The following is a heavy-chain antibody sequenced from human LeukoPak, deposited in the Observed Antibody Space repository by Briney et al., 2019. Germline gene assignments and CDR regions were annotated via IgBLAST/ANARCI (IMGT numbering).Heavy chain of an antibody. Sequence: GASVKVSCKASGYTFTSYDINWVRQATGQGLEWMGWMNPNSGNTGYARKFQERVTITRDMSTSTAYMELSSLRSEDTAVYYCAADLGSGGATVYFDYWGQGTLVTVSS. CDR2: MNPNSGNT. J-gene: IGHJ4*02. V-gene: IGHV1-8*01. CDR3: AADLGSGGATVYFDY. CDR1: GYTFTSYD. D-gene: IGHD1-26*01.